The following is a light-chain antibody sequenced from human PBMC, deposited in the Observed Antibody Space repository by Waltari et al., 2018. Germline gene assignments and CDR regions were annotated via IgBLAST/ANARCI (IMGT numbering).Light chain of an antibody. CDR3: QQRYA. V-gene: IGKV3-11*01. J-gene: IGKJ4*01. CDR2: DAS. Sequence: EIVLTQSPATLSLSPGQRAALSCRASQDVNEYIAWYQQKPGQPPRLLIYDASKRATGIPDRFSGSGSVTDFTLTISTLEPEDFGVYYCQQRYAFGGGTKVEI. CDR1: QDVNEY.